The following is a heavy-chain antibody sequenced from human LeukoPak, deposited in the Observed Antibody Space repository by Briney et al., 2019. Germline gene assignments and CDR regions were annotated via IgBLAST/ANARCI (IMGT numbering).Heavy chain of an antibody. Sequence: SETLSLTCAVSGYSISSGYYWGWIRQPPGKGLEWIGSIYHSGSTYYNPSLKSRVTISVETSKNQFSLKLSSVTAADTAVYYCARRRMNWDAFDYWGQGTLVTVSS. J-gene: IGHJ4*02. CDR1: GYSISSGYY. D-gene: IGHD1-1*01. CDR3: ARRRMNWDAFDY. CDR2: IYHSGST. V-gene: IGHV4-38-2*01.